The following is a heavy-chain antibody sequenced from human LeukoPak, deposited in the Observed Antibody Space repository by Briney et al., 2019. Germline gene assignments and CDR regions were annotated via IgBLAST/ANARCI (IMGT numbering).Heavy chain of an antibody. V-gene: IGHV3-7*01. CDR1: GFTFSSYW. CDR3: AREHYGSGSLSFDY. D-gene: IGHD3-10*01. J-gene: IGHJ4*02. CDR2: IKQDGSEK. Sequence: PGGSLRLSCAASGFTFSSYWMSWVRQAPGKGLEWVANIKQDGSEKYYVDSVKGRFTISRDNAKNSLYLQMNSLRAEDTAVYYCAREHYGSGSLSFDYWGQGTLVTVSS.